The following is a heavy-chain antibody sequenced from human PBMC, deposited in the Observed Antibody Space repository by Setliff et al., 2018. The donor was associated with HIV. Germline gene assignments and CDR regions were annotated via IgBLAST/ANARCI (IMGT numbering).Heavy chain of an antibody. CDR1: GYTFTAFY. CDR3: EPTRAYPPLKYFHH. J-gene: IGHJ1*01. CDR2: INPNSGGT. V-gene: IGHV1-2*02. Sequence: GASVKVSCKAAGYTFTAFYLHWVRQAPGQGLEWMGWINPNSGGTNFAQKFQGRVTMTRDTSISTAYMELSRLRSDDTAVYYCEPTRAYPPLKYFHHWGQGTLVTVSS.